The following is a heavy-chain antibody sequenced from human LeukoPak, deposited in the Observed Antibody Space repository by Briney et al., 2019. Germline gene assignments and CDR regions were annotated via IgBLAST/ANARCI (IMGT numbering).Heavy chain of an antibody. Sequence: SETLSLTCTVSGGSISSGSYYWSWIRQPAGKGLEWIGRIYTSGSTNYNPSLKSRVTISVDTSKNQFSLKLSSVTAADTAVYYCARGEDGDYVGDTDWFDPWGQGTLVTVSS. V-gene: IGHV4-61*02. J-gene: IGHJ5*02. CDR1: GGSISSGSYY. CDR2: IYTSGST. CDR3: ARGEDGDYVGDTDWFDP. D-gene: IGHD4-17*01.